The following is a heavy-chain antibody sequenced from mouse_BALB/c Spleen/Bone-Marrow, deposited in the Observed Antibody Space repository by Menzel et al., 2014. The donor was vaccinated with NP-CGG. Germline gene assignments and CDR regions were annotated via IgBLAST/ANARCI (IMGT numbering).Heavy chain of an antibody. CDR1: GFTFSTYG. CDR2: ISSGGGYT. V-gene: IGHV5-6*01. D-gene: IGHD4-1*01. J-gene: IGHJ4*01. CDR3: TRQRNWDHYAMDY. Sequence: EVQLVESGGDLVKPGGSLKLSCAASGFTFSTYGMSWVRQTPDKRLEWVATISSGGGYTYYPDSVKGRFTISRDNANNALYLRMSSLKSEDTAMYYCTRQRNWDHYAMDYWGQGTSVTVSS.